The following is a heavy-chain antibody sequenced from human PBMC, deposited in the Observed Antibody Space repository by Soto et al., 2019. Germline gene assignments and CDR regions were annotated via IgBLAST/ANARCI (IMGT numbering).Heavy chain of an antibody. CDR1: GGTFSTHV. V-gene: IGHV1-69*13. J-gene: IGHJ5*02. CDR3: VRGGSDNSGWYIWFDP. CDR2: IVPKFGTT. Sequence: SVKVSCKTSGGTFSTHVIGWVRQAPGQGLEWMGGIVPKFGTTNYAHKFKGRVKITADESTSTAYMEVSSLTSEDTAVYYCVRGGSDNSGWYIWFDPWGQGTLVTVS. D-gene: IGHD6-19*01.